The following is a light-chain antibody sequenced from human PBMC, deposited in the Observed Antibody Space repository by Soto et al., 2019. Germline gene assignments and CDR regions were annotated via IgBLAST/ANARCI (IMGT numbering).Light chain of an antibody. CDR2: DTS. CDR1: QSVRDRY. Sequence: EIVLTQSPGTLSLSPGERSTLSCRASQSVRDRYLAWYQQKPGQAPSLLIYDTSTRATGVPDRFICSGAGPDCARTISRVEPEDVEIDFCPQYGSSTGTFCQGTKVDIK. J-gene: IGKJ1*01. V-gene: IGKV3-20*01. CDR3: PQYGSSTGT.